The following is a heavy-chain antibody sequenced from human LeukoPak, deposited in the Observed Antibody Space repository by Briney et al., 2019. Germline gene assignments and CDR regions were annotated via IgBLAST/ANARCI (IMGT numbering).Heavy chain of an antibody. CDR1: GYSFTSYG. CDR2: ISPYNGNT. J-gene: IGHJ4*02. V-gene: IGHV1-18*01. D-gene: IGHD6-13*01. Sequence: ASVKVSCKASGYSFTSYGVTWVRQAPGQGLEWMGRISPYNGNTNYEQKLQGRVTMTTDTSTTTAYMELRSLKSDDTAVYYCARLGWSDSSWLGYYFDYWGQGTLVTVSS. CDR3: ARLGWSDSSWLGYYFDY.